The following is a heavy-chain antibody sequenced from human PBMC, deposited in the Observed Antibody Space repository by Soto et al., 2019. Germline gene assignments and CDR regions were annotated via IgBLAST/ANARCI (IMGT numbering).Heavy chain of an antibody. CDR2: IRSKAYGGTT. D-gene: IGHD2-15*01. CDR3: TPFEEGYCSGGSCYDYYYYMDV. CDR1: GFTFGDYA. J-gene: IGHJ6*03. V-gene: IGHV3-49*03. Sequence: PGGSLRLSCTASGFTFGDYAMSWFRQAPGKGLEWVGFIRSKAYGGTTEYAASVKGRFTISRDDSKSIAYLQMNSLKTEDTAVYYCTPFEEGYCSGGSCYDYYYYMDVWGKGTTVTVSS.